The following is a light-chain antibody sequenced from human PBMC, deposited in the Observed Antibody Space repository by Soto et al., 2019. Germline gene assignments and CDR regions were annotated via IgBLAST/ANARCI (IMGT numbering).Light chain of an antibody. V-gene: IGKV1-33*01. Sequence: DIQMTQSPSSLSASVGDRVTITCQASQDITNYLNWYQQRPGKAPKLLIYDASTLETGVPSRFSGSGSGTKFTFTITSLQPEDFATYYCQQSDNFPYSFGRGTKVE. J-gene: IGKJ2*01. CDR1: QDITNY. CDR3: QQSDNFPYS. CDR2: DAS.